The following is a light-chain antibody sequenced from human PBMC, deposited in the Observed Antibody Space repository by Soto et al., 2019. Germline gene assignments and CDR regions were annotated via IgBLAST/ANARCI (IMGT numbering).Light chain of an antibody. CDR2: DAS. Sequence: EVVLTQSPVTLSLSTGERATLSSRASQSISTYLAWYQQRPGQPPRLLIYDASNRATGIAARFSGSGSGTDFSLIISSLQSEDFAVFYCQQYNNWPWTFGQGTKVDIK. CDR3: QQYNNWPWT. J-gene: IGKJ1*01. V-gene: IGKV3-11*01. CDR1: QSISTY.